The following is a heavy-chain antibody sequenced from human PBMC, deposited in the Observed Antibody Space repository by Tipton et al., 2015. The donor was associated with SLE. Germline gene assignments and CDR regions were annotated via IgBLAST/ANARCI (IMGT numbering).Heavy chain of an antibody. CDR1: GGSISNYF. Sequence: TLSLTCNVSGGSISNYFWAWIRQPPGKGLEWIGYIYYIGGTNYNPSLKSRVTISVDTSKNQFSLKLSSVTAADTAVYYCASVERWAAGLGYYYYYMDVWGKGTTVTISS. CDR3: ASVERWAAGLGYYYYYMDV. V-gene: IGHV4-59*01. D-gene: IGHD3/OR15-3a*01. CDR2: IYYIGGT. J-gene: IGHJ6*03.